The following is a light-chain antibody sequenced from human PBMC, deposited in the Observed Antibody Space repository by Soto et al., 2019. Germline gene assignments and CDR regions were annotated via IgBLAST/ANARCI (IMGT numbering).Light chain of an antibody. CDR1: QGISRW. CDR3: QPGNSFPLFT. CDR2: AAS. Sequence: DIQMTQSPSSVSASVGDTVTITCRASQGISRWLAWYQQKPGKAPKLLIYAASSLNSGVPSRFSGSGSGTDFTLTISSLQPEDFATYYCQPGNSFPLFTFGPGTKVDIK. J-gene: IGKJ3*01. V-gene: IGKV1D-12*01.